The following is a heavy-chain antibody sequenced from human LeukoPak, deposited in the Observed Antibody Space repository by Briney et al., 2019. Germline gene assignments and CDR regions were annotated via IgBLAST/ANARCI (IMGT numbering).Heavy chain of an antibody. J-gene: IGHJ4*02. CDR1: GGSFSGYY. D-gene: IGHD3-16*02. CDR3: ARGPTYDYVWGSYRPPLDY. CDR2: INHSGST. V-gene: IGHV4-34*01. Sequence: PSETLSLTCAVYGGSFSGYYWSWIRQPPGKGLEWIGEINHSGSTNYNPSLKSRVTISVDTSKNQFSLKLSSVTAADTAVYYCARGPTYDYVWGSYRPPLDYWGPGTLVTVSS.